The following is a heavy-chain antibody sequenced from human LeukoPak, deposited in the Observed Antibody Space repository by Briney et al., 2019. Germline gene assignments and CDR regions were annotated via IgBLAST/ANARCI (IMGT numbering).Heavy chain of an antibody. J-gene: IGHJ4*02. CDR3: AKDSIVVVVELDY. CDR2: ISYDGSNK. V-gene: IGHV3-30*18. D-gene: IGHD2-15*01. Sequence: GGSLRLSCAASGFTFSSYGMHWVRRAPGKGLEWVAVISYDGSNKYYADSVKGRFTISRDNSKNTLYLQMNSLRAEDTVVYYCAKDSIVVVVELDYWGQGTLVIVSS. CDR1: GFTFSSYG.